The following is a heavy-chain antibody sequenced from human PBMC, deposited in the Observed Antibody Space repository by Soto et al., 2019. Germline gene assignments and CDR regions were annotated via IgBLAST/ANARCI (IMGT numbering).Heavy chain of an antibody. Sequence: QVQLQQWGAGLLKPSETLSLNCAVTGGSLSGYYWSWIRQPPGKGLERIGEVKDGGHTNYSPSLRGRVTISSDTYNNQFSLRLNSVTAADTGVYYCARGQEGVVATHWDQGSLVTVSS. CDR2: VKDGGHT. CDR3: ARGQEGVVATH. V-gene: IGHV4-34*01. CDR1: GGSLSGYY. J-gene: IGHJ4*02. D-gene: IGHD5-12*01.